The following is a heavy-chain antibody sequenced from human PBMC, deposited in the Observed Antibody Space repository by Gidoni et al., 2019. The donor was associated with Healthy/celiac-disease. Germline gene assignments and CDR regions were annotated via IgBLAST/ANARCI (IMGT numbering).Heavy chain of an antibody. CDR1: GFTFSSCA. CDR2: ISYDGSNK. J-gene: IGHJ4*02. CDR3: FLRGFGELLFDY. V-gene: IGHV3-30*01. D-gene: IGHD3-10*01. Sequence: QVHLVESGGGVVQPGRSLRLSCAASGFTFSSCAMHWVRQATGKGLEWVAVISYDGSNKYYADSVKGRFTISRDNSKNTLYLQMNSLRAEDTAVYYCFLRGFGELLFDYWGQGTLVTVSS.